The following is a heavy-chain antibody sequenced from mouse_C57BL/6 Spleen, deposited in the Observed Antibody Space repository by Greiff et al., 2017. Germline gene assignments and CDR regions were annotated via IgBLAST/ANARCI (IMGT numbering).Heavy chain of an antibody. V-gene: IGHV1-82*01. CDR2: IYPGDGDT. CDR3: ARGGFYYGNPFDY. D-gene: IGHD2-1*01. CDR1: GYSFSSSW. Sequence: QVQLQQSGPELVKPGASVKISCKASGYSFSSSWMNWVKQRPGKGLEWIGRIYPGDGDTNYNGKFKGKATLTADKSSSTAYMQLSSLTSEDSAVYVCARGGFYYGNPFDYWGQGTTLTVSS. J-gene: IGHJ2*01.